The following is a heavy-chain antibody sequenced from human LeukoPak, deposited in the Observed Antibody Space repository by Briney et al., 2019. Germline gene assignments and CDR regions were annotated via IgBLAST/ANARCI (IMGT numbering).Heavy chain of an antibody. CDR1: GGSISSYY. D-gene: IGHD6-19*01. V-gene: IGHV3-11*01. CDR3: ARDHIAVAGYDY. J-gene: IGHJ4*02. Sequence: LSLTCTVSGGSISSYYWSWIRQAPGKGLEWVSYISSSGSTIYYADSVKGRFTISRDNAKNSLYLQMNSLRAEDTAVYYCARDHIAVAGYDYWGQGTLVTVSS. CDR2: ISSSGSTI.